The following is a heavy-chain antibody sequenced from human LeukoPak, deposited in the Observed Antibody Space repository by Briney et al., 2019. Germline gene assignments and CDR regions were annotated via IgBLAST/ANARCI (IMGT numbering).Heavy chain of an antibody. D-gene: IGHD6-19*01. Sequence: SEPMTLICAVSDYFISSGYYWGWLRQPPGKGLGWIGSLYHSGSTYYNPSLKSRVPISVDTSKNQFSLKLSSVTAADTAVYYCARLFRLVPGYYFDYWGQGTLVTVSS. CDR1: DYFISSGYY. V-gene: IGHV4-38-2*01. CDR2: LYHSGST. CDR3: ARLFRLVPGYYFDY. J-gene: IGHJ4*02.